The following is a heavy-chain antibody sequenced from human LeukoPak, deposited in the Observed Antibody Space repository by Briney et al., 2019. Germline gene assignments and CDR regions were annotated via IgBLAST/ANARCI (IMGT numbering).Heavy chain of an antibody. V-gene: IGHV4-31*03. CDR1: GGSISSGGYY. CDR2: IYYSGST. CDR3: ARDKNCGGDCLAFDI. Sequence: SETLSLTCTVSGGSISSGGYYWSWIRQHPGKGLEWIGYIYYSGSTYYNPSLKSRVTISVDTSKNQFSLKLSSVTAADTAVYYCARDKNCGGDCLAFDIWGQGTMVTVSS. D-gene: IGHD2-21*02. J-gene: IGHJ3*02.